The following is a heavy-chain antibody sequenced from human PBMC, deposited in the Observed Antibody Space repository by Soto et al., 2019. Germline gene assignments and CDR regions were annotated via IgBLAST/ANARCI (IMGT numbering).Heavy chain of an antibody. J-gene: IGHJ4*02. Sequence: QVQLVQSGAEVKKPGASVKVSCKASGYTFTGYYMHWVRQAPGQGLEWMGWINPNSGGTNYAQKFQGWVTMTRDTSISTXXMXLXXLRSDDTAVYYCARSAKSKLRILYSGWLPGERFDYWGQGTLVTVSS. V-gene: IGHV1-2*04. CDR1: GYTFTGYY. D-gene: IGHD2-15*01. CDR2: INPNSGGT. CDR3: ARSAKSKLRILYSGWLPGERFDY.